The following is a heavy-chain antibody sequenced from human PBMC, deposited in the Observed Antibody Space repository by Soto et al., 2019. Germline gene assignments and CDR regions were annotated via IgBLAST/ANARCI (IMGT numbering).Heavy chain of an antibody. J-gene: IGHJ6*02. CDR3: ARDNNDYYYYYYGMDV. V-gene: IGHV3-74*01. D-gene: IGHD3-3*01. CDR1: GFTFSNYW. CDR2: INSDGSST. Sequence: AGGSLRLSCAASGFTFSNYWMHWFRQVPGRGLVWVSRINSDGSSTSYADSVKGRFTISRDNAKNTLYLQMNSLRAEDTAVYYCARDNNDYYYYYYGMDVWGQGTTVTVSS.